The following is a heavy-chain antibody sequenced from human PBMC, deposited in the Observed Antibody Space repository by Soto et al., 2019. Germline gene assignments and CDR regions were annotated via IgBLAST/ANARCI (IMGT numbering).Heavy chain of an antibody. CDR2: INAGNGNT. J-gene: IGHJ4*02. D-gene: IGHD2-21*02. CDR1: GYTFTSYA. Sequence: ASVKVSCKASGYTFTSYAMHWVRQAPGQRLEWMGWINAGNGNTKYSQKFQGRVTITRDTSAGTAYMELSSLRSEDTAVYYCARDQCGGDCYLVDWGQGTLVTVSS. CDR3: ARDQCGGDCYLVD. V-gene: IGHV1-3*01.